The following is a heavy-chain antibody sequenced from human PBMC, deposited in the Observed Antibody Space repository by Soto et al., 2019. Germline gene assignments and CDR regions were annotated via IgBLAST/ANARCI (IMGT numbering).Heavy chain of an antibody. J-gene: IGHJ4*02. V-gene: IGHV1-18*01. CDR3: AREKGICSSTSCYPTFDY. Sequence: QVQLVQSGAEVKKPGASVKVSCKASGYTFTSYGISWVRQAPGQGLEWIGWISAYNGNTNYAQKLQGRVTMTTDTSTSTAYMELRSLRSDDTAVYYCAREKGICSSTSCYPTFDYWGQGTLVTVSS. D-gene: IGHD2-2*01. CDR2: ISAYNGNT. CDR1: GYTFTSYG.